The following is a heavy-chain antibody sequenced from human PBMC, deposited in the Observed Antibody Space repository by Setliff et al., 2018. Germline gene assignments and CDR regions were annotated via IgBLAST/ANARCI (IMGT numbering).Heavy chain of an antibody. CDR2: INNYNFNT. D-gene: IGHD3-22*01. CDR1: GFTFTDYG. V-gene: IGHV1-18*01. J-gene: IGHJ4*02. Sequence: ASVKVSCKSSGFTFTDYGITWVRQVPGQGLEWMGWINNYNFNTQYAQKFQGRVTVTTDTSTTTAYMELRSLRADDTAVYYCAGINFYVSSGYYYAPELWGQGTTVTVS. CDR3: AGINFYVSSGYYYAPEL.